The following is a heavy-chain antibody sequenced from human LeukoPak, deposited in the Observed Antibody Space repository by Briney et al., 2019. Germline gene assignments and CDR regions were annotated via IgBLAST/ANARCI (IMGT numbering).Heavy chain of an antibody. V-gene: IGHV7-4-1*02. Sequence: ASVKVSCKASGYTFTSYAINWVRQAPGQGLEWMGWMNTNSGNPTYAQAFTRRFVFSLDTSVSTAYLQISSLKAEDSALYYCAREGYGDYGMLRYFDLWGRGTLVTVSS. CDR3: AREGYGDYGMLRYFDL. D-gene: IGHD4-17*01. CDR2: MNTNSGNP. J-gene: IGHJ2*01. CDR1: GYTFTSYA.